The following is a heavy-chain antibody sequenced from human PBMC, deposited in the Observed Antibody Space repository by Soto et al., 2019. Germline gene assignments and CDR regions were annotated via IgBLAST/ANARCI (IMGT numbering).Heavy chain of an antibody. CDR2: INPSGGST. Sequence: ASVKGSCKASGYTFTSYYMHWVRQAPRQGLEWMGIINPSGGSTSYAQKFQGRVTMTRDTSTSTVYMELSSLRSEDTAVYYCARGRARDIVVVPAAMSFDYWGQGTLVTVSS. D-gene: IGHD2-2*01. CDR3: ARGRARDIVVVPAAMSFDY. CDR1: GYTFTSYY. V-gene: IGHV1-46*03. J-gene: IGHJ4*02.